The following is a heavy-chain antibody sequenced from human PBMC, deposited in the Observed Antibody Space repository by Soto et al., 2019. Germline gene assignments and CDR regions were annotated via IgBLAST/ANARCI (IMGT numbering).Heavy chain of an antibody. Sequence: GGSLRLSCAASGFTFSDHYMDWVRQAPGKGLEWVGRTRNKANSYTTEYAASVKGRFTISRDDSKNSLYLQMNSLKTEDTAVYYCARGKFRGGYYYDHWGQGTLVTVSS. CDR2: TRNKANSYTT. D-gene: IGHD3-22*01. CDR1: GFTFSDHY. V-gene: IGHV3-72*01. J-gene: IGHJ5*02. CDR3: ARGKFRGGYYYDH.